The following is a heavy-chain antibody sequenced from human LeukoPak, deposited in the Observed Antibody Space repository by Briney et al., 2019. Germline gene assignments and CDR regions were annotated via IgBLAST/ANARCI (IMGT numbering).Heavy chain of an antibody. CDR2: IKQDGSEK. Sequence: PGGSLRLSCAASGFTFSSYAMSWVRQAPGKGLEWVANIKQDGSEKYYVDSVKGRFTISRDNAKNSLYLQMNSLRAEDTAVYYCARDWGWGTSYFDYWGQGTLVTVSS. J-gene: IGHJ4*02. CDR3: ARDWGWGTSYFDY. CDR1: GFTFSSYA. D-gene: IGHD3-16*01. V-gene: IGHV3-7*01.